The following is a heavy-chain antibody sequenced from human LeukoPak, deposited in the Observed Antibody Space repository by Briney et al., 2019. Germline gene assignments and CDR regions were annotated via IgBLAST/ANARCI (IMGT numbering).Heavy chain of an antibody. Sequence: SETLSLTCAVSGGPFSGYFWSWIRQSSGKGLEWFGEIHNSGTTNYNPSLNSRVTISEDTSKHQFYLNLSSVTAADTAVYYCARRYYYNLGSFPFDFWGQGALVTVSS. CDR3: ARRYYYNLGSFPFDF. CDR2: IHNSGTT. CDR1: GGPFSGYF. V-gene: IGHV4-34*01. D-gene: IGHD3-10*01. J-gene: IGHJ4*02.